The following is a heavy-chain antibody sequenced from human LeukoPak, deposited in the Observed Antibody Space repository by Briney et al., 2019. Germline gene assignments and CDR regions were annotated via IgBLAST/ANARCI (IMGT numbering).Heavy chain of an antibody. CDR2: ISGTSGGT. J-gene: IGHJ4*02. V-gene: IGHV3-23*01. CDR1: GFTFSNYP. CDR3: ARPGHDSSGYYPFDY. Sequence: GGSLRLSCGASGFTFSNYPMSWVRQAPGKGLEWVSSISGTSGGTYYADSVKGRFRVSRDNSKNTVYLEMNSLRAEDTAVYYCARPGHDSSGYYPFDYWGQGTLVTVSS. D-gene: IGHD3-22*01.